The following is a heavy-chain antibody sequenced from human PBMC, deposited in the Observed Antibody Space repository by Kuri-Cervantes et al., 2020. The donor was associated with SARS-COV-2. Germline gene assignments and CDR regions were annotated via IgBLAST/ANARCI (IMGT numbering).Heavy chain of an antibody. CDR1: GYTFTGYY. J-gene: IGHJ4*02. CDR3: ARGWSGYSLDPPHFDY. CDR2: INPNSGGT. D-gene: IGHD3-3*01. V-gene: IGHV1-2*02. Sequence: ASVKVSCKASGYTFTGYYMHWVRQAPGQGLEWVGWINPNSGGTNYAQKFQGRVTMTRDTSISTAYMELSRLRSDDTAVYYCARGWSGYSLDPPHFDYWGQGTLVTVSS.